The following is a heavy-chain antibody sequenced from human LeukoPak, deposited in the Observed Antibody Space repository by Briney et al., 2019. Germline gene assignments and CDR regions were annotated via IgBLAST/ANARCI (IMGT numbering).Heavy chain of an antibody. CDR2: INPNSGGT. V-gene: IGHV1-2*02. Sequence: ASVKVSCKASGYTFTGYYMHWVRQAPGQGLEWMGWINPNSGGTNYAQKFQGRVTMTRDTSISTAYMELSRLRSDDTAVYYCARGYCSSTSCYTARGQLDYWGQGTLVTVSS. J-gene: IGHJ4*02. CDR3: ARGYCSSTSCYTARGQLDY. D-gene: IGHD2-2*02. CDR1: GYTFTGYY.